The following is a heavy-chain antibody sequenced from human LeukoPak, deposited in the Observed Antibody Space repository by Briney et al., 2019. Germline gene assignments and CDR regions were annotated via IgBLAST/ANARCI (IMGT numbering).Heavy chain of an antibody. CDR3: APIFGDYSDFDY. J-gene: IGHJ4*01. Sequence: SETLSLTCAVYGGSSSNYYWSWIRQPPGKGLEWIGEITHSGTTNYNPALKSRVTISRDTSKNQFSLRLSSVTAADTAVYYCAPIFGDYSDFDYWGPGTLVTVSS. D-gene: IGHD4-17*01. V-gene: IGHV4-34*01. CDR2: ITHSGTT. CDR1: GGSSSNYY.